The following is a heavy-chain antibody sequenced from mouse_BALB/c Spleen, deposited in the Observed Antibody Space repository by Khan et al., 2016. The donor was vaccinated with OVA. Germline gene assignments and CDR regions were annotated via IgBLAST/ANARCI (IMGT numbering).Heavy chain of an antibody. V-gene: IGHV1S136*01. CDR2: INPYNDGS. J-gene: IGHJ4*01. CDR3: ARDSSGPDDGLDY. D-gene: IGHD2-3*01. Sequence: VQLQQSGPELVKPGASVRMSCKASGYTFTNYVMHWVKQKPGQGLEWIGYINPYNDGSKYNEKFKGKATLTSDKSSSTAYMELSSLTSEDSAVFYCARDSSGPDDGLDYWGQGTLVTVSS. CDR1: GYTFTNYV.